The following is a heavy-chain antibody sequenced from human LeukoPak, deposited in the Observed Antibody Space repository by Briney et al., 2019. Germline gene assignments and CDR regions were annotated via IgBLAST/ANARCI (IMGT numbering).Heavy chain of an antibody. V-gene: IGHV4-59*13. CDR3: ARGRSGGDWFDP. J-gene: IGHJ5*02. D-gene: IGHD1-26*01. CDR1: GDSIGSYY. CDR2: ILDSGST. Sequence: SEALSLTCAVPGDSIGSYYWTWIRQPPGKGVEGIGYILDSGSTKYNPSVKSRVTMSVDTSRNHISLILTAVTAADTAVYYCARGRSGGDWFDPWGQGTLVTVSS.